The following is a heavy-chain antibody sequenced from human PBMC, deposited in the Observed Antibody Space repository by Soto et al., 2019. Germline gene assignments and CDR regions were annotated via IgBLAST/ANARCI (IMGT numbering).Heavy chain of an antibody. V-gene: IGHV4-31*03. D-gene: IGHD3-22*01. CDR1: GGSISSGCYY. J-gene: IGHJ4*02. CDR3: ASGTYDSSGSAY. CDR2: IYYSGST. Sequence: SETLSLTCTVSGGSISSGCYYWSWIRQHPGKGLEWIGYIYYSGSTYYNPSLKSRVTISVDTSKNQFSLKLSSVTAADTAVYYCASGTYDSSGSAYWGQGTLVTVSS.